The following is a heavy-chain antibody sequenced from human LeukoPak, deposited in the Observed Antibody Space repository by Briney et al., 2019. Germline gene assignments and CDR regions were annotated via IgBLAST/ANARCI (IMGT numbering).Heavy chain of an antibody. D-gene: IGHD6-19*01. V-gene: IGHV3-53*01. CDR3: ARDSRGWFGGFDK. CDR2: IYSGGST. J-gene: IGHJ4*02. Sequence: GGSLRLSCAASGFTVSSNYMSWVRQAPGKGLEWVSVIYSGGSTYYADSVKGRFTISRDNSKNTLYLQMNSLRAEDTAVYYCARDSRGWFGGFDKWGQGTLVTLSS. CDR1: GFTVSSNY.